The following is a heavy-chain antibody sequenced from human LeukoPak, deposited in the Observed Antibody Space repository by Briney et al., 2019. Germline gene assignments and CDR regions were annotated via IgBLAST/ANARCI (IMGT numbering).Heavy chain of an antibody. CDR3: ARDGGYGSGSYRFDY. V-gene: IGHV4-31*03. Sequence: PSETLSLTCTVSGGSINSGGYYWSWIRQLPGKGLEWIGYIYHSGTTYYNPSLKSRVTISIDTSKNQSSLNLSSVTAADTAVYYCARDGGYGSGSYRFDYWGQGTLVTVSS. D-gene: IGHD3-10*01. J-gene: IGHJ4*02. CDR1: GGSINSGGYY. CDR2: IYHSGTT.